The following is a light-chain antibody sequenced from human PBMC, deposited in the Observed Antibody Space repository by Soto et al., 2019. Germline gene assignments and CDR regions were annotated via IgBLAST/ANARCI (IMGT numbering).Light chain of an antibody. CDR1: SSNMGAGYD. Sequence: QSVLTQPPSGSGAPGQRVSISGTGSSSNMGAGYDVHWYQQLPGTAPKLLIYGNSNRPSGVPDRFSGSKSGTSATLGITEFQTGDEADYYCGSWDSSLSAYVFGTGTKVTVL. J-gene: IGLJ1*01. CDR2: GNS. V-gene: IGLV1-40*01. CDR3: GSWDSSLSAYV.